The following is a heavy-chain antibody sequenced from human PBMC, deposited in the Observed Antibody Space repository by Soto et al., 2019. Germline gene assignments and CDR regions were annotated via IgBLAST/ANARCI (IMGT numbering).Heavy chain of an antibody. CDR3: ARTEYSSSSGAFDI. D-gene: IGHD6-6*01. J-gene: IGHJ3*02. Sequence: TSETLSLTCTVSGGSISSSSYYWGWIRQPPGKGLEWIGSIYYSGSTYYNPSLKSRVTISVDTSKNQFSLKLSSVTAADTAVYYCARTEYSSSSGAFDIWGQGTMVTVSS. V-gene: IGHV4-39*01. CDR1: GGSISSSSYY. CDR2: IYYSGST.